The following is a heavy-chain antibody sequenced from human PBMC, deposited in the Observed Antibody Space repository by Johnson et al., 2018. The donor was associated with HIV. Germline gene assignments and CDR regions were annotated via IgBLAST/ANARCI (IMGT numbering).Heavy chain of an antibody. CDR2: IYSGGST. Sequence: VQLVESGGGLIQPGGSLRLSCAASGFSVSSNYMSWVRQAPGKGLEWVSVIYSGGSTYYADSVKGRFTISRDNSKNTLHLQMNSLGAEDSAVYYCARAQGGLYYDAMGCSPFGAFDIWGQGTLVTVSS. D-gene: IGHD4/OR15-4a*01. V-gene: IGHV3-53*01. CDR1: GFSVSSNY. CDR3: ARAQGGLYYDAMGCSPFGAFDI. J-gene: IGHJ3*02.